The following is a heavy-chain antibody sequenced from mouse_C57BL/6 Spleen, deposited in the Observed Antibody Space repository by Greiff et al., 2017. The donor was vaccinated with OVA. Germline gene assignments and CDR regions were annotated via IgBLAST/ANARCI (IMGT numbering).Heavy chain of an antibody. CDR1: GFNIKDDY. CDR2: IDPENGDT. Sequence: VHVKQSGAELVRPGASVKLSCTASGFNIKDDYMHWVKQRPEQGLEWIGWIDPENGDTEYASKFQGKATITADTSSNTAYLQLSSLTSEDTAVYYCTRSPYDGYYVRYFDVWGTGTTVTVSS. J-gene: IGHJ1*03. D-gene: IGHD2-3*01. CDR3: TRSPYDGYYVRYFDV. V-gene: IGHV14-4*01.